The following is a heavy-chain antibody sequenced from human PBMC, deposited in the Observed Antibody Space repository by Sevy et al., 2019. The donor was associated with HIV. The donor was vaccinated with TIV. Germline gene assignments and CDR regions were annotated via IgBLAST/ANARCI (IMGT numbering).Heavy chain of an antibody. CDR3: AKDPLNIAARFDY. V-gene: IGHV3-23*01. CDR2: IRGSGGFT. CDR1: GFIFSGSA. Sequence: EGSLRLSCAASGFIFSGSAMSWVRQAPGKGLEWVASIRGSGGFTYYADSVKGRFTISRDNFKNTVDLEMKSLRAEDTAVYYCAKDPLNIAARFDYWGQGTLVTVSS. D-gene: IGHD6-6*01. J-gene: IGHJ4*02.